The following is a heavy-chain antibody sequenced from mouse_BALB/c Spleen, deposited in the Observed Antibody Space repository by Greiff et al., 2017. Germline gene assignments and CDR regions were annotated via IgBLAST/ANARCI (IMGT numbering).Heavy chain of an antibody. D-gene: IGHD2-3*01. V-gene: IGHV5-17*02. J-gene: IGHJ3*01. CDR1: GFTFSSFG. CDR2: ISSGSSTI. Sequence: EVHLVESGGGLVQPGGSRKLSCAASGFTFSSFGMHWVRQAPEKGLEWVAYISSGSSTIYYADTVKGRFTISRDNPKNTLFLQMTSLRSEDTAMYYCARVYDGYHRGFAYWGQGTLVTVSA. CDR3: ARVYDGYHRGFAY.